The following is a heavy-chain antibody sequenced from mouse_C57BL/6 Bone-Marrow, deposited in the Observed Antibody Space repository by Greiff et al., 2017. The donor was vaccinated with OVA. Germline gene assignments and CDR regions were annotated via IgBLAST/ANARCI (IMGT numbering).Heavy chain of an antibody. CDR3: AREAYYYGSSSTY. CDR2: ISYDGSN. D-gene: IGHD1-1*01. Sequence: DVKLQESGPGLVKPSQSLSLTCSVTGYSITSGYYWNWIRQFPGNKLEWMGYISYDGSNNYNPSLKNRISITRDTSKNQFFLKLNSVTTEDTATYYCAREAYYYGSSSTYWGQGTLVTVSA. J-gene: IGHJ3*01. V-gene: IGHV3-6*01. CDR1: GYSITSGYY.